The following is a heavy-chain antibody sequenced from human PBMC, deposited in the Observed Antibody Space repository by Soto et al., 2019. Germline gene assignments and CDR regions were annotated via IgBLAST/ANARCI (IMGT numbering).Heavy chain of an antibody. V-gene: IGHV3-21*01. CDR3: ARDLVGASNWFDP. Sequence: EVQLVESGGGLVKPGGSLRLSCAASGFTFSSYSMNWVRQAPGKGLEWVSSISSSSSYIYYADSVKGRFTISRDNDKNSLYLQMNSRRAEYTAVYYCARDLVGASNWFDPWGQGTLVTVSS. J-gene: IGHJ5*02. CDR1: GFTFSSYS. CDR2: ISSSSSYI. D-gene: IGHD1-26*01.